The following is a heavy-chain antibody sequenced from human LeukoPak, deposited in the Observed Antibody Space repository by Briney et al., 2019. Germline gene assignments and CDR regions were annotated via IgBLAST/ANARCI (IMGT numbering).Heavy chain of an antibody. V-gene: IGHV4-61*09. Sequence: SETLSLTCTVSGGSISSGSYDWSWIRQPAGKGLEWIGHIYTSGSTNYNPSLKSRVTISVDTSKNQFSLKLSSVTAADTAVYYCARGGWDAFDIWGQGTMVTVSS. J-gene: IGHJ3*02. CDR3: ARGGWDAFDI. CDR2: IYTSGST. CDR1: GGSISSGSYD.